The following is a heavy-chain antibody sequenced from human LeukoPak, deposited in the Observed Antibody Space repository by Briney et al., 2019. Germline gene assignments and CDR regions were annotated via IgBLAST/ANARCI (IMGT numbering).Heavy chain of an antibody. J-gene: IGHJ6*02. V-gene: IGHV4-34*01. CDR3: ASAGEVDFWSGYYTLSYYYYGMDV. CDR1: GGSFSGYY. Sequence: SETLSLTCAVYGGSFSGYYWSWIRQPPGKGLEWIGEINHSGSTNYNPSLKSRVTISVDTSKNQFSLKLSSVTAADTAVYYCASAGEVDFWSGYYTLSYYYYGMDVWGQGTTVTVSS. D-gene: IGHD3-3*01. CDR2: INHSGST.